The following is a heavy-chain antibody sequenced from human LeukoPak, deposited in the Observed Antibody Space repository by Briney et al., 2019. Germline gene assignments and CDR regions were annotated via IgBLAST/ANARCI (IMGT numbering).Heavy chain of an antibody. CDR3: ARLVGRLYYYYMDV. D-gene: IGHD2-15*01. V-gene: IGHV4-59*01. CDR2: IYYSGST. CDR1: GGSISSYY. Sequence: PSETLSLTCTVSGGSISSYYWSWIRQPPGKGLEWIGYIYYSGSTNYNPSLKSRVTISVDTSKNQFSLKLSSVTAADTAVYYCARLVGRLYYYYMDVWGKGTTVTVSS. J-gene: IGHJ6*03.